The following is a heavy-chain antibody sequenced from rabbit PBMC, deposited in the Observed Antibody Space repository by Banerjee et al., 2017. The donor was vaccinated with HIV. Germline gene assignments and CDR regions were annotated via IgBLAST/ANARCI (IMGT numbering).Heavy chain of an antibody. D-gene: IGHD4-1*01. Sequence: QEQLEESGGDLVKPEGSLTLTCTASGIDFNSYYYMCWVRQAPGKGLEWIACIITGGSGSTYYASWAKGRFTISKTSSTTVTLQMTSLTAADTATYFCARDLAGVIGWNFNLWGPGTLVTVS. CDR1: GIDFNSYYY. J-gene: IGHJ4*01. CDR3: ARDLAGVIGWNFNL. V-gene: IGHV1S45*01. CDR2: IITGGSGST.